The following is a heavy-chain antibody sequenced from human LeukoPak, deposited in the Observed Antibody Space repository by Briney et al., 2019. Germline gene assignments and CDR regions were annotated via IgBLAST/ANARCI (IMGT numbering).Heavy chain of an antibody. D-gene: IGHD3-22*01. CDR3: ARAPSEIGGYYPEYFRH. J-gene: IGHJ1*01. Sequence: GGSLRLSCAASGFTFSSFWMHWVRQAPGKGLVWVSRIKSDGSTRYADSVKGRFTISRDNAKNTVSLQMNSLRAEDTGVYYCARAPSEIGGYYPEYFRHWGQGTLVTVSP. CDR1: GFTFSSFW. CDR2: IKSDGST. V-gene: IGHV3-74*01.